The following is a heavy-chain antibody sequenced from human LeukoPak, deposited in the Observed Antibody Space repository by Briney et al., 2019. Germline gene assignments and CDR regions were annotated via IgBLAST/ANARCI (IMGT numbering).Heavy chain of an antibody. D-gene: IGHD1-1*01. Sequence: GGSLRLSCAASGFTFSSYAMSWVRQAPGKGLEWASAISGSGGSTYYADSVKGRFTISRDNSKNTLYLQMNSLRAEDTAVYYCAKDGVYNWNEAGWFDPWGQGTLVTVSS. V-gene: IGHV3-23*01. CDR3: AKDGVYNWNEAGWFDP. CDR1: GFTFSSYA. J-gene: IGHJ5*02. CDR2: ISGSGGST.